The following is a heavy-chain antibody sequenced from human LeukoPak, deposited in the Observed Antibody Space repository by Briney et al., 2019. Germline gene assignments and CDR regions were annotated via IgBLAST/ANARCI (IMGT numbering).Heavy chain of an antibody. V-gene: IGHV1-18*01. Sequence: ASVKVSCKASGYTFASYGISWVRQAPGQGLEWMGWISAYNGNTNYAQKLQGRVTMTTDTSTSTAYMELRSLRSDDTAVYYCARSIFGVVITYYYYYYMDVWGKGTTVSVTS. J-gene: IGHJ6*03. CDR3: ARSIFGVVITYYYYYYMDV. CDR1: GYTFASYG. CDR2: ISAYNGNT. D-gene: IGHD3-3*01.